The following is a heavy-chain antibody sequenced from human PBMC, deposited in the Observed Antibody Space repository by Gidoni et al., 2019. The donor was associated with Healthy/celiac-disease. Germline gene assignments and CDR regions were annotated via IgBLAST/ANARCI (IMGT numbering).Heavy chain of an antibody. V-gene: IGHV3-23*01. J-gene: IGHJ4*02. CDR3: AKDPGGSSSLGY. D-gene: IGHD6-13*01. CDR2: ISGSGGST. Sequence: EVQLLESGGGLVQPGGSLSLSCADSGFTFSSYATSWVRQAPGKGLEWVAAISGSGGSTYYADSVKGRFTISRDNSKNTLYLQMNSLRAEDTAVYYCAKDPGGSSSLGYWGQGTLVTVSS. CDR1: GFTFSSYA.